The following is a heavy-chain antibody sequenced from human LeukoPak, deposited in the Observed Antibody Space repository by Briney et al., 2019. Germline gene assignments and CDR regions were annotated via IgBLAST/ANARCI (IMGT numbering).Heavy chain of an antibody. CDR1: GGSISNSDHY. CDR2: IYYSGST. D-gene: IGHD6-13*01. CDR3: ARRLRSSSWDY. J-gene: IGHJ4*02. V-gene: IGHV4-31*03. Sequence: SETLSLTCTVSGGSISNSDHYWSWIRQHPGKGLEWIGHIYYSGSTYYNPSLKSRGIISVETSKNQFSLKLSSVTAADTAVYYCARRLRSSSWDYWGQGTLVTVSS.